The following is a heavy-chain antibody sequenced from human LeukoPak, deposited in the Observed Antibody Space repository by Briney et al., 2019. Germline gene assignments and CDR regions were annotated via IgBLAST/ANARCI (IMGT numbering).Heavy chain of an antibody. CDR3: ARDRRGSTMAMFDY. Sequence: ASVKVSCKASGYTFTSYGISWVRQAPGQGLEWMGWSSAYNGNTNYAQKLQGRVTMTTDTSTSTAYMELRSLRSDDTAVYYCARDRRGSTMAMFDYWGQGTLVTVSS. CDR2: SSAYNGNT. J-gene: IGHJ4*02. CDR1: GYTFTSYG. D-gene: IGHD3-10*01. V-gene: IGHV1-18*01.